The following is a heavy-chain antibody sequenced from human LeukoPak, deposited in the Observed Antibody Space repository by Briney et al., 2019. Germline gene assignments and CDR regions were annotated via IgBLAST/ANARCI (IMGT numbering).Heavy chain of an antibody. CDR2: IYHSGST. V-gene: IGHV4-30-2*01. Sequence: SQTLSLTCAVSGGSISSGGYSWSWIRQPPGKGLEWIGYIYHSGSTYYNPSLKSRVTISVDRSKNQSSLKLSSVTAADTAVYYCARSLDDYGDYGAFDIWGQGTMVTVSS. D-gene: IGHD4-17*01. CDR1: GGSISSGGYS. J-gene: IGHJ3*02. CDR3: ARSLDDYGDYGAFDI.